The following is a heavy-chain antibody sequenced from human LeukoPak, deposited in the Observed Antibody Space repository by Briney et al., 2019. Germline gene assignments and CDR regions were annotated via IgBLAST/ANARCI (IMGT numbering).Heavy chain of an antibody. CDR2: ISSSSSYI. J-gene: IGHJ4*02. Sequence: GGSLRLSCAASGFTFSSYSMNWVRQAPGKGLEWVSSISSSSSYIYYADSVKGRFTISRDNAKNSLYLQMNSLRAEDTAVYYCARDPGGRHTGTCDYWGQGTLVTVSS. D-gene: IGHD1-14*01. V-gene: IGHV3-21*01. CDR3: ARDPGGRHTGTCDY. CDR1: GFTFSSYS.